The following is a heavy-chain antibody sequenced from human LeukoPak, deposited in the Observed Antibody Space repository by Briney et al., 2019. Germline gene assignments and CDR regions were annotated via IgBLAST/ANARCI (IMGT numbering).Heavy chain of an antibody. CDR3: VANGEY. CDR1: GASVSSDTYC. CDR2: IYGSGST. V-gene: IGHV4-61*03. Sequence: PSETLSLTCTVSGASVSSDTYCWNWMRQPPGKGLEWIGYIYGSGSTDYHPSLKSRVTISVDSSLNHLSLKLTSVTPTDTAVYYCVANGEYWAQGTLVTVS. J-gene: IGHJ4*02.